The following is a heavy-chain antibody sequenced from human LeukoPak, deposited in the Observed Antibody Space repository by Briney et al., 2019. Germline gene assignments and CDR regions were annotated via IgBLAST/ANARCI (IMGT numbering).Heavy chain of an antibody. CDR2: IKSKTDGGTT. D-gene: IGHD3-10*01. V-gene: IGHV3-15*01. CDR1: GFTFSNAW. Sequence: GGSLRLSCAASGFTFSNAWMSWVRQAPGKGLEWVGRIKSKTDGGTTDYAAPVKGRFTISRDDSKNTLYLQMNRLKTEDTAVYYCTTEEGSYDAFDIWGQGTMVTLSS. CDR3: TTEEGSYDAFDI. J-gene: IGHJ3*02.